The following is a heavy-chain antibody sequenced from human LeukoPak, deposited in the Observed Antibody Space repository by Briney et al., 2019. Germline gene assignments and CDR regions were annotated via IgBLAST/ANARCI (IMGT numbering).Heavy chain of an antibody. CDR3: ARDRGTWNDDGFDY. V-gene: IGHV4-61*02. D-gene: IGHD1-1*01. CDR1: DGSISSSSYY. Sequence: SETLSLTCTVSDGSISSSSYYWSWIRQPAGKGLEWIGRIYISGSTNYNPSLKSRVTMSVDTSKNQFSLKLSSVTAADTAVYYCARDRGTWNDDGFDYWGQGTLVTVSS. CDR2: IYISGST. J-gene: IGHJ4*02.